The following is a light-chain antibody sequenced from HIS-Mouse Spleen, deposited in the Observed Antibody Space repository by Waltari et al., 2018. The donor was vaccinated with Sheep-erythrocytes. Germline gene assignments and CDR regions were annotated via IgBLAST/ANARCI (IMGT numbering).Light chain of an antibody. CDR2: EFS. J-gene: IGLJ3*02. CDR1: SSDVGRYHY. CDR3: SSYAGSNNWV. V-gene: IGLV2-8*01. Sequence: QSALTQPPSASGSPGQSVAIPCTGTSSDVGRYHYVSWYQQHPVKAPELMIYEFSKRPSGGPDRFSGSKSGNTASLTVSGLQAEDDADYYCSSYAGSNNWVFGGGTKLTVL.